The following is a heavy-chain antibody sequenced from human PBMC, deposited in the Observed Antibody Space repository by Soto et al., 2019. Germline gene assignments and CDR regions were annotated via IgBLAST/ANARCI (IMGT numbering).Heavy chain of an antibody. CDR1: GFTLGSYG. CDR2: ISYDGSNK. D-gene: IGHD1-26*01. V-gene: IGHV3-30*03. J-gene: IGHJ6*02. Sequence: GGSLRLSCAASGFTLGSYGVHWVRQAPGKGLEWVAVISYDGSNKYYADSVKGRFTISRDNSKNTLYLQMNSLRAEDTAVYYCARGGGSYYYYGMDVWGQGTTVTVSS. CDR3: ARGGGSYYYYGMDV.